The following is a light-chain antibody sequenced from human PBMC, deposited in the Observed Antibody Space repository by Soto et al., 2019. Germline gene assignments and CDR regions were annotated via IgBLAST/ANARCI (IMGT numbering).Light chain of an antibody. CDR3: AAWDDSLNGYV. CDR2: SFN. CDR1: SSNIGTNT. Sequence: QLVLTQPPSVSGTPGQRVTISCSGSSSNIGTNTVNWYQQLPGTAPKLLIYSFNQRPSGVPDRFSGSKSGTSASLAIRGLQFEDEAEYYCAAWDDSLNGYVFGTGTKLTVL. V-gene: IGLV1-44*01. J-gene: IGLJ1*01.